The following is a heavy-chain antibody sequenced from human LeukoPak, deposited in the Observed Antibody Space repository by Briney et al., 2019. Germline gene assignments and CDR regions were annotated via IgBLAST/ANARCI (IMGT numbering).Heavy chain of an antibody. D-gene: IGHD6-19*01. CDR3: SREQYTSGGSGWFGMDV. J-gene: IGHJ6*02. CDR1: GGTLSTYY. CDR2: IHQSGST. Sequence: SETLSLTCSVSGGTLSTYYWTWTRQPPGKRLEWIGFIHQSGSTEYNPSLKSRVTMSLDTSRNQFSLKMSTVTAADTAVYYCSREQYTSGGSGWFGMDVWGQGTTVTVSS. V-gene: IGHV4-59*12.